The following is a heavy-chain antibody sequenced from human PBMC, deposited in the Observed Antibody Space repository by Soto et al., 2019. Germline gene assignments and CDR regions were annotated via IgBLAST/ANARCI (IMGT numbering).Heavy chain of an antibody. Sequence: GGSRRPSWEASGFSLSGNDMHWVRQVTGKGLEWVSGAGTVGDTYYSGSVKGGLTVFRENARASVYLQMKSSRVRGTPVYFCGRRFCRGGTCPGIGFDYLGQGTQVTVSS. V-gene: IGHV3-13*01. CDR2: AGTVGDT. D-gene: IGHD1-7*01. CDR3: GRRFCRGGTCPGIGFDY. CDR1: GFSLSGND. J-gene: IGHJ4*02.